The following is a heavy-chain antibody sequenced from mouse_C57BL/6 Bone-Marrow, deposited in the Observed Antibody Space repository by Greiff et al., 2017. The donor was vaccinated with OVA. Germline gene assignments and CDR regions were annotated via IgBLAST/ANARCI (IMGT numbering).Heavy chain of an antibody. J-gene: IGHJ2*01. CDR3: ARLYDGSYYFDY. CDR2: IYPGDGDT. D-gene: IGHD2-3*01. Sequence: VMLVESGPELVKPGASVKISCKASGYAFSSSWMNWVKQRPGKGLEWIGRIYPGDGDTNYNGKFKGKATLTADKSSSTAYMQLSSLTSEDSAVYFCARLYDGSYYFDYWGQGTTLTVSS. V-gene: IGHV1-82*01. CDR1: GYAFSSSW.